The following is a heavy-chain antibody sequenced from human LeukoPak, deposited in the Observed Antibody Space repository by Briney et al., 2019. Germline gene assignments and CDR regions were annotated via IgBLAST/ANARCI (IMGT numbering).Heavy chain of an antibody. D-gene: IGHD6-13*01. CDR1: GGSISSSSYY. CDR3: ARAESQLQQLPFAPIYYYYMDV. CDR2: IYYSGST. J-gene: IGHJ6*03. Sequence: PSETLSLTCTVSGGSISSSSYYWGWLRQPPGKGLEWLGSIYYSGSTYYNPSLKSRVTISVDTSKNQFSLKLSSVTAADTAVYYCARAESQLQQLPFAPIYYYYMDVWGKGTTVTVSS. V-gene: IGHV4-39*01.